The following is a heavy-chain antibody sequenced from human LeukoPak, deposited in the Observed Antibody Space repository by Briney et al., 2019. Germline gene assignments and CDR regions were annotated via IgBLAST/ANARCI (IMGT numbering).Heavy chain of an antibody. CDR1: GGTFSSYA. Sequence: EASVKVSCKASGGTFSSYAISWVRQAPGQGLEWMGGIIPIFGTANYAQKFQGRVTITTDESTSTAYMELSSLRSEDTAVYYCARGASWYQLLSGIRSDNWFDPWGQGTLVTVSS. J-gene: IGHJ5*02. V-gene: IGHV1-69*05. D-gene: IGHD2-2*01. CDR3: ARGASWYQLLSGIRSDNWFDP. CDR2: IIPIFGTA.